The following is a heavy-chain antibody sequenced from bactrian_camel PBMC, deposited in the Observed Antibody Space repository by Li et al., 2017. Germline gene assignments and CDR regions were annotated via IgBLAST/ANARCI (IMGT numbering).Heavy chain of an antibody. Sequence: DVQLVESGGGSVQAGGSLKLSCAASGYTYGGNCMGWFRQPLGKEREGVGYIDTVSLRTSYADSAKGRFTISRDNAKSTMYLQINDLKPEDTAMYYCAARAASCALTWARADLYNYWGQGTQVTVSS. CDR2: IDTVSLRT. CDR1: GYTYGGNC. J-gene: IGHJ4*01. D-gene: IGHD1*01. CDR3: AARAASCALTWARADLYNY. V-gene: IGHV3S40*01.